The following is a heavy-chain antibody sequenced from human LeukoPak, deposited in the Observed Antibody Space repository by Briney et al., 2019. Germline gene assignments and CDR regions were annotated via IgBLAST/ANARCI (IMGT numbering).Heavy chain of an antibody. V-gene: IGHV3-11*04. CDR2: ISSSGSTI. J-gene: IGHJ4*02. CDR1: GFTFSDYY. Sequence: GGSLRLSCAASGFTFSDYYMSWIRQAPGKGLEWVSYISSSGSTIYYADSVKGRFTISRDNSKNTLYLQMNSLRAEDTAVYYCARARITIPPVGYFDYWGQGTLVTVSS. D-gene: IGHD3-9*01. CDR3: ARARITIPPVGYFDY.